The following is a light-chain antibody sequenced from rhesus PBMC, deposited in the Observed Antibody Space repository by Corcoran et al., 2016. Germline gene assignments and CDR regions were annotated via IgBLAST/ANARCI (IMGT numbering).Light chain of an antibody. CDR3: QHGYGTPLT. V-gene: IGKV1-19*01. CDR1: QGISRW. J-gene: IGKJ4*01. Sequence: DIQMTQSPSSLSASVGDKVTITCHASQGISRWLDWYQQKPGKAPRPLIYYASSLQSGVPSRFSGSGAGTDYTFTISRLQPEDVATYYCQHGYGTPLTFGGGTKVEIK. CDR2: YAS.